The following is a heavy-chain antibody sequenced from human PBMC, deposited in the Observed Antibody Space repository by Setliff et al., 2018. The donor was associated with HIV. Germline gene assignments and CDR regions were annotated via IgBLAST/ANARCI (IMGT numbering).Heavy chain of an antibody. V-gene: IGHV3-7*03. Sequence: QAGGSLRLSCAASGFPFSTYAMNWVRQAPGKGLEWVANIKQDGSDKYYVDSAKGRFTISRDNAKNSLYLQMNSLRAEDTAVYYCARVDGSNCYATDYWGQGTLVTVSS. J-gene: IGHJ4*02. CDR1: GFPFSTYA. D-gene: IGHD2-2*01. CDR3: ARVDGSNCYATDY. CDR2: IKQDGSDK.